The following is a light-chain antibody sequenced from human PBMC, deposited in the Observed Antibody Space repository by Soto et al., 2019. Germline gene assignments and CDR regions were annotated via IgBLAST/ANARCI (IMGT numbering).Light chain of an antibody. V-gene: IGLV2-14*03. J-gene: IGLJ1*01. CDR2: DVS. CDR3: SSYTTSNTDV. Sequence: QSALTQPASVSGSPGQSIAISCTGTSSDVGAYNYVCRYQQHPGKAPKLMIYDVSNRPSGISDRFSGSKSGNTASLTISWLQAADEADYYCSSYTTSNTDVFGTGTKVTVL. CDR1: SSDVGAYNY.